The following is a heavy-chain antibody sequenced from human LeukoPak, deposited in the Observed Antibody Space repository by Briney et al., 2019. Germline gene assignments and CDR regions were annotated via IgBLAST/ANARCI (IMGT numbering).Heavy chain of an antibody. J-gene: IGHJ2*01. CDR2: IYDSEST. V-gene: IGHV4-59*01. CDR1: GGSINSFY. CDR3: ARGMMVGYFDL. Sequence: NASETLSLTCTVSGGSINSFYWSWIRQPPGKGLEWIGYIYDSESTNYNPSLKSRVTISGDTSKNYLSLKLSSVTAADTAVYYCARGMMVGYFDLWGRGTLVIVS. D-gene: IGHD3-22*01.